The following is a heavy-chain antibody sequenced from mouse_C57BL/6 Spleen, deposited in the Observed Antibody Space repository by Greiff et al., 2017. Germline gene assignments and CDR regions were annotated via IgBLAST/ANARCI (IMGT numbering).Heavy chain of an antibody. CDR3: ARYTTVVAKSY. CDR2: IYPGSGNT. D-gene: IGHD1-1*01. CDR1: GYSFTSYY. J-gene: IGHJ2*01. V-gene: IGHV1-66*01. Sequence: QVQLQQSGPELVKPGASVKISCKASGYSFTSYYIHWVKQRPGQGLEWIGWIYPGSGNTKYNEKFKGKATLTADTSSSTAYMQLSSLTSADSAVYCCARYTTVVAKSYWGQGTTLTVSS.